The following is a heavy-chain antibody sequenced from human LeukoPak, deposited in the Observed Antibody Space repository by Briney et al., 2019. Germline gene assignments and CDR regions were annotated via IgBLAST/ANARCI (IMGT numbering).Heavy chain of an antibody. Sequence: ASVKVSCKASGYTFTGYYMHWVRQAPGQGLEWLGWINPNSGGTNYAQSFQGRVTMTRDTSITTAYMKLSSLRSDDTAVYFCARIPSWDCSTTTCGSGGYCFDCWGQGTLVTVSP. CDR3: ARIPSWDCSTTTCGSGGYCFDC. J-gene: IGHJ4*02. V-gene: IGHV1-2*02. CDR2: INPNSGGT. CDR1: GYTFTGYY. D-gene: IGHD2-2*01.